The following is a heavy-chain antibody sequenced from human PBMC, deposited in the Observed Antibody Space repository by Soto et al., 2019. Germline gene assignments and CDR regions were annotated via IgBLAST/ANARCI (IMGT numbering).Heavy chain of an antibody. Sequence: GGSLRLSCAASGFKYTDFALHWVRQAPGKGLEWVAIISYDGSDKYYADSVKGRFVISRDNPKNTLYLEMNSLRPEDTAVYFCARRAWDSYSAIAVCGQGTTVTV. V-gene: IGHV3-30*09. CDR3: ARRAWDSYSAIAV. J-gene: IGHJ6*02. CDR2: ISYDGSDK. D-gene: IGHD3-22*01. CDR1: GFKYTDFA.